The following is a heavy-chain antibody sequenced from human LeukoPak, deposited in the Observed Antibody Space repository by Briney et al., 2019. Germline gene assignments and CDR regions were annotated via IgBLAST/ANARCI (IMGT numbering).Heavy chain of an antibody. Sequence: PGGSLRLSCAASGFTFSSYGMHWVRQAPGKGLEWVAVISYDGSNKYYADSVKGRFTISRDSSKNTLYLQMNSLRAEDTAVYYCAKLPFTNAAPDGYWGQGTLVTVSS. V-gene: IGHV3-30*18. CDR3: AKLPFTNAAPDGY. J-gene: IGHJ4*02. CDR1: GFTFSSYG. CDR2: ISYDGSNK. D-gene: IGHD2-8*01.